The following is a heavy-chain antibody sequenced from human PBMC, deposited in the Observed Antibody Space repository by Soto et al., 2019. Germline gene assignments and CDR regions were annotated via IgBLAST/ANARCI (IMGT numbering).Heavy chain of an antibody. D-gene: IGHD3-22*01. J-gene: IGHJ4*02. CDR2: INPNSGGT. CDR3: ATDYYDSSGYYIGRAY. Sequence: QVQLVQSGAEVKKPGASVKVSCKASGYTFTGYYMHWVRQATGQGLEWMGWINPNSGGTNYAQKFQGRVTMTRDTSISTAYMELSRLRSDDTAVYYCATDYYDSSGYYIGRAYWGQGTLVTVSS. V-gene: IGHV1-2*02. CDR1: GYTFTGYY.